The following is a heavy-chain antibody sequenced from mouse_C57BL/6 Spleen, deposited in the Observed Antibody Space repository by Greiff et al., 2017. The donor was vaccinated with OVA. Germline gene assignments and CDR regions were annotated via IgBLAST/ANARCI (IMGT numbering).Heavy chain of an antibody. J-gene: IGHJ2*01. V-gene: IGHV1-22*01. Sequence: VQLQQSGPELVKPGASVKMSCKASGYTFTDYNMHWVKQSHGKSLEWIGYINPNNGGTSYNQKFKGKATLTVNKSSSTAYMELRSLTSEDSAVYYCARGGIYYAYDRGGYFDYWGQGTTLTVSS. CDR1: GYTFTDYN. CDR2: INPNNGGT. CDR3: ARGGIYYAYDRGGYFDY. D-gene: IGHD2-2*01.